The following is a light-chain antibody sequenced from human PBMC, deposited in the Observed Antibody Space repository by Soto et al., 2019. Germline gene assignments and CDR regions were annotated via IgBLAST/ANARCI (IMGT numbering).Light chain of an antibody. CDR2: GAS. CDR3: QQYNNWART. CDR1: QSVSNN. V-gene: IGKV3-15*01. J-gene: IGKJ1*01. Sequence: EIVMTQSPATLSVSPGERATLSCRASQSVSNNLAWYQQKPGQVPRLLMYGASTRATGIPARFSGSGSGTEFTLTISSLQSADFAVYFCQQYNNWARTFGQGTKVDIK.